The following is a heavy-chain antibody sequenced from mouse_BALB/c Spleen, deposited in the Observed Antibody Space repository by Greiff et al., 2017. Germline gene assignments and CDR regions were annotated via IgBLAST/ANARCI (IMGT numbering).Heavy chain of an antibody. CDR2: INPYNGDT. CDR3: ARKDTIRGYAMDY. D-gene: IGHD2-12*01. Sequence: EVKLVESGPELVKPGASVKISCKASGYSFTGYFMNWVMQSHGKSLEWIGRINPYNGDTFYNQKFKGKATLTVDKSSSTAHMELRSLASEDSAVYYCARKDTIRGYAMDYWGQGTSVTVSS. CDR1: GYSFTGYF. J-gene: IGHJ4*01. V-gene: IGHV1-20*02.